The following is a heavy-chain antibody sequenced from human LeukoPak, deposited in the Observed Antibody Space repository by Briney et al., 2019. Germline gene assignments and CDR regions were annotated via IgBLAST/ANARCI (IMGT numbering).Heavy chain of an antibody. V-gene: IGHV1-69*06. CDR1: GGIFSSYA. CDR3: AWGEVDFWSGYYGY. CDR2: IIPIFGTA. D-gene: IGHD3-3*01. Sequence: ASVKVSCKASGGIFSSYAISWVRQAPGEGLEWMGGIIPIFGTANYAQKFQGRVTITADKSTSTAYMELSSLRSEDTAVYYCAWGEVDFWSGYYGYWGQGTLVTVSS. J-gene: IGHJ4*02.